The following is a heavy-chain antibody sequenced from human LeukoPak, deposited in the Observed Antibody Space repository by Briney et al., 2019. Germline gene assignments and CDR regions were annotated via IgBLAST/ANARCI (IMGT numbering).Heavy chain of an antibody. CDR3: AKDGSWSCTD. V-gene: IGHV3-30*02. J-gene: IGHJ4*02. CDR2: IAHHGNNK. CDR1: GFTFSSYG. Sequence: GGSLRLSCAASGFTFSSYGMHWVRQGPGKGLEWVAYIAHHGNNKYYADSVKGRFTISRDNSKGSLYLQMNSMRADDTAVYYCAKDGSWSCTDWGQGTLVRVSS. D-gene: IGHD2-8*02.